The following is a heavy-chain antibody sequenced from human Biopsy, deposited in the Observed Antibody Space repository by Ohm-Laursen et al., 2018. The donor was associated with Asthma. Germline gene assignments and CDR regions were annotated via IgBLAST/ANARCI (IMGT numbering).Heavy chain of an antibody. CDR2: IWYDGSNK. V-gene: IGHV3-33*01. CDR3: ARGGLGYCSSTNCYQNYYYGMDL. D-gene: IGHD2-2*01. CDR1: GFTFSSYG. J-gene: IGHJ6*02. Sequence: SLRLSCSASGFTFSSYGMHWVRQAPGKGLEWVAVIWYDGSNKYYADSVKGRFTISRDNSKNTLYLQMNSLRAEETAVYYCARGGLGYCSSTNCYQNYYYGMDLWGQGTTVTVSS.